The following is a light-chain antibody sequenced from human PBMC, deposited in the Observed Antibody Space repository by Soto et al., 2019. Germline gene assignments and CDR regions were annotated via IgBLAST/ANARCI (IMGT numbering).Light chain of an antibody. CDR3: QQSYSTLSIT. J-gene: IGKJ5*01. V-gene: IGKV1-39*01. Sequence: DIHMTQARSSLSASVGNRVTITCRXSQSISTYLNWYQKKPGKAPNLLIYDASRLQSGVPSRFSGSGGGTDFTLSISSVQPEDFATYFCQQSYSTLSITFGQGTRLEIK. CDR2: DAS. CDR1: QSISTY.